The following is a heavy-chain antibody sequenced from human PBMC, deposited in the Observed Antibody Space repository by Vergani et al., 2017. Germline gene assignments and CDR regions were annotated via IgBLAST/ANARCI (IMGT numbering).Heavy chain of an antibody. CDR1: GGSISSGSYY. V-gene: IGHV4-61*02. Sequence: QVQLQESGPGLVKPSQTLSLTCTVSGGSISSGSYYWSWIRQPAGKGLEWIGRIYTSGSTNYNPSLKSRVTISVDTSKNQFSLKLSSVTAADTAVYYCAKGPRGYSGYDPAQYYFDYWGQGTLVTVSS. D-gene: IGHD5-12*01. CDR3: AKGPRGYSGYDPAQYYFDY. J-gene: IGHJ4*02. CDR2: IYTSGST.